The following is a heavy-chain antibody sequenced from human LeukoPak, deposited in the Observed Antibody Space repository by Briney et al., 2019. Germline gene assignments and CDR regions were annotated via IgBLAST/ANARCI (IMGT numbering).Heavy chain of an antibody. CDR1: RFTFNTYA. CDR3: AKDEDYYDSSGCYLVDY. Sequence: GGSLRLSCAASRFTFNTYAMSWIRQAPGKGLEWVSTIGVSDGNTYYADSVKGRFTISRDNSKNTLYLQMNSLRAEDTAVYYCAKDEDYYDSSGCYLVDYWGQGTLVTVSS. CDR2: IGVSDGNT. D-gene: IGHD3-22*01. V-gene: IGHV3-23*01. J-gene: IGHJ4*02.